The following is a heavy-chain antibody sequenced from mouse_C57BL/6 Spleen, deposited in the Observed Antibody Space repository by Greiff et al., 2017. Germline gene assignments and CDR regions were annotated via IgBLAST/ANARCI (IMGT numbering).Heavy chain of an antibody. CDR2: INPGSGGT. Sequence: QVQLKQSGAELVRPGTSVKVSCKASGYAFTNYLIAWVKQRPGQGLEWIGVINPGSGGTNYTEKFKGKATLTADKSSSTAYMQLSSLTSEDSAVYFCARVGDYYGSSGGDYWGQGTTLTVSS. J-gene: IGHJ2*01. D-gene: IGHD1-1*01. CDR3: ARVGDYYGSSGGDY. CDR1: GYAFTNYL. V-gene: IGHV1-54*01.